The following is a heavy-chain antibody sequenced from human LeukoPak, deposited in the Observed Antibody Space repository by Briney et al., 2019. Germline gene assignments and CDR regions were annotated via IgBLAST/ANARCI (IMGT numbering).Heavy chain of an antibody. V-gene: IGHV4-4*07. CDR1: GGSISNYY. CDR2: IYTSGST. D-gene: IGHD4-23*01. J-gene: IGHJ4*02. CDR3: ARVGLYGGKLDY. Sequence: SETLSLTCTVSGGSISNYYWSWIRQPAGKGLEWIGRIYTSGSTDYNPSLKSRVTISIDTSNNQFSLKLTSVTAADTAVYYCARVGLYGGKLDYWGQGTLVTVSS.